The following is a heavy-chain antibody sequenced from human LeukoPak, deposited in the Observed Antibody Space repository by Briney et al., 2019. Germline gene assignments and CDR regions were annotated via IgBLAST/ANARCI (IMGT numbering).Heavy chain of an antibody. V-gene: IGHV3-23*01. Sequence: RGSLRLSCAASGFTFSSYAMSWVRQAPGKGLEWVSAISGSGGSTYYADSVKGRFTISRDNSKNTLYLQMTSLRAEDTAVYYCAKWRHVRGSRLGDACDIWGQGTMVTVSS. CDR2: ISGSGGST. CDR3: AKWRHVRGSRLGDACDI. D-gene: IGHD3-10*02. CDR1: GFTFSSYA. J-gene: IGHJ3*02.